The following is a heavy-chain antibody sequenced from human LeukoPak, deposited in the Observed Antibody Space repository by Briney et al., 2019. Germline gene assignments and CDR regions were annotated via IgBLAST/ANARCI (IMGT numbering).Heavy chain of an antibody. CDR3: ARSMYYYGSGARKYFDY. Sequence: SETLSLTCAVYGGSFSGYYWSWIRQPPGKGLEWIGEINHSGSTNYNPSLKSRVTISVDTSKNQFSLKLSSVTAADTAVYYCARSMYYYGSGARKYFDYWGQGTLVTVSS. J-gene: IGHJ4*02. CDR1: GGSFSGYY. D-gene: IGHD3-10*01. CDR2: INHSGST. V-gene: IGHV4-34*01.